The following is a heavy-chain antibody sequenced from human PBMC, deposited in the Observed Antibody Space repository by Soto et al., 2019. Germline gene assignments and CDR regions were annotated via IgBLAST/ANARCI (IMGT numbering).Heavy chain of an antibody. Sequence: LRLSCAASGFTFSSYAMYWVRQAPGKGLEWVAVIWYDGSKKYYADSVKGRFTISRDNSKNTLYLQMNSLRAEDTAVYHCARVQYSSSWYIGYWGQGTPVTVSS. D-gene: IGHD6-13*01. J-gene: IGHJ4*02. CDR3: ARVQYSSSWYIGY. V-gene: IGHV3-33*07. CDR2: IWYDGSKK. CDR1: GFTFSSYA.